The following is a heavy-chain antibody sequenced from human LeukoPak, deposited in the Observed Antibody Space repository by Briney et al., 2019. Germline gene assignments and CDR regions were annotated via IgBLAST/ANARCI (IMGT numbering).Heavy chain of an antibody. Sequence: PGGSLRLSCAASGFTFNNFGMSWVRQPPGKGLEWVSATSASDTSTYYADSVRGRSTISRDSSKNTLYLQMNSLRPEDTAVYYCAKDLTTVTSQGDYWGQGTLVTVSS. V-gene: IGHV3-23*01. D-gene: IGHD4-17*01. CDR3: AKDLTTVTSQGDY. J-gene: IGHJ4*02. CDR2: TSASDTST. CDR1: GFTFNNFG.